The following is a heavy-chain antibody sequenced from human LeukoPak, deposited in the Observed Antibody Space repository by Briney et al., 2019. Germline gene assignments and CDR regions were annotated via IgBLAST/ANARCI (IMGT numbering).Heavy chain of an antibody. CDR1: GYTFTNYD. CDR2: MNPNSGNT. J-gene: IGHJ3*02. Sequence: ASVKVSCKASGYTFTNYDINWVRQATGQGLEWMGWMNPNSGNTGYGQKFQGRVTITRNTSISTAYMELSSLRSEDTAVYYCARGLQLWPTMMIAFDIWGQGTMVTVSS. CDR3: ARGLQLWPTMMIAFDI. V-gene: IGHV1-8*03. D-gene: IGHD5-18*01.